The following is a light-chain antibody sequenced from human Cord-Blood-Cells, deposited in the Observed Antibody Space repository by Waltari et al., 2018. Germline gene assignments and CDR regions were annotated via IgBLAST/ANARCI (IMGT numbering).Light chain of an antibody. V-gene: IGLV2-23*01. CDR2: ECS. J-gene: IGLJ2*01. CDR1: GCDAGSYNI. Sequence: QSALTQPASVSGSPGQSITISCTGTGCDAGSYNIVSWYQQHPGKTPKLMIYECSKRPAGVSNRFSGSKSGNTASLTISGLQAEDEADYYCCSYAGSSTLVFGGGTKLTVL. CDR3: CSYAGSSTLV.